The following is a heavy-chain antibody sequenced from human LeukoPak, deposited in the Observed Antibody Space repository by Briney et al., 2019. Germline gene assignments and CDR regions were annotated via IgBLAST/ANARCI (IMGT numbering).Heavy chain of an antibody. V-gene: IGHV3-64*01. D-gene: IGHD2-15*01. Sequence: GGSLRLSCAASGFTFSSYAMHWVRQAPGKGLEYVSAISSNGGSTYYANSVKGRFTISRDNSKNTLYLQMNSLRAEDAAVYYCARAPVTSCSGVLCYPFDYWGQGTLVTVSS. CDR3: ARAPVTSCSGVLCYPFDY. J-gene: IGHJ4*02. CDR2: ISSNGGST. CDR1: GFTFSSYA.